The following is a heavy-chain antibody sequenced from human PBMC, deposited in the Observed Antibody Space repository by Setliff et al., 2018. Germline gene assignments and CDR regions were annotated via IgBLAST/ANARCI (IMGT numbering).Heavy chain of an antibody. D-gene: IGHD1-1*01. CDR3: ARTTGSTHNWLDP. CDR1: GDSIISGSYH. J-gene: IGHJ5*02. V-gene: IGHV4-61*02. CDR2: IHPSGST. Sequence: SETPSLTCTVSGDSIISGSYHWGWIRKPAGKGLEWIGRIHPSGSTNYNPSLKSRVTISVDTSKNQFSLKVSSVTAADTAVYYCARTTGSTHNWLDPWGPGTLVTVSS.